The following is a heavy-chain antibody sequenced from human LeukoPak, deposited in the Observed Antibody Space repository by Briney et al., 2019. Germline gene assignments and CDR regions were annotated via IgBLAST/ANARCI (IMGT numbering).Heavy chain of an antibody. CDR3: AKDMGLTGDTWTFDY. CDR1: GFTFSSYA. V-gene: IGHV3-30-3*01. J-gene: IGHJ4*02. Sequence: PGGSLRLSCAASGFTFSSYAMHWVRQAPGKGLEWVAVISYDGSNKYYADSVKGRFTISRDNSKNTLYLQMDSLRVEDTALYYCAKDMGLTGDTWTFDYWGQGTLVTVSS. D-gene: IGHD7-27*01. CDR2: ISYDGSNK.